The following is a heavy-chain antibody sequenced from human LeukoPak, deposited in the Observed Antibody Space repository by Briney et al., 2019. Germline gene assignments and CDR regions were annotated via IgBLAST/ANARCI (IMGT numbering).Heavy chain of an antibody. CDR1: GGSISSYY. Sequence: SETLALTCTVFGGSISSYYWSWIRQPAGKGLQWIGRMYTSGSTNYNPSLKSRVTMSVDTSKNQFSLKLSSVTAADTAVYYCARDTGYYFGSGNYLYYFDYWGQGTLVTVSS. J-gene: IGHJ4*02. D-gene: IGHD3-10*01. V-gene: IGHV4-4*07. CDR2: MYTSGST. CDR3: ARDTGYYFGSGNYLYYFDY.